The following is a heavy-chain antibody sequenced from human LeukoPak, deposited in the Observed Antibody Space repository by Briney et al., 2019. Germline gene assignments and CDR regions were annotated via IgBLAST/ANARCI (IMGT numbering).Heavy chain of an antibody. J-gene: IGHJ5*02. Sequence: PSETLSLTCAVYDGSFSGYYWNWIRQPPGKGLEWIGEITHSGSTNYNPSLKSRVTISVDTSKNQFSLKLSSVTAADTAVYYCARAYSSGWLNWFDPWGQGTLVTVSS. D-gene: IGHD6-19*01. CDR3: ARAYSSGWLNWFDP. V-gene: IGHV4-34*01. CDR2: ITHSGST. CDR1: DGSFSGYY.